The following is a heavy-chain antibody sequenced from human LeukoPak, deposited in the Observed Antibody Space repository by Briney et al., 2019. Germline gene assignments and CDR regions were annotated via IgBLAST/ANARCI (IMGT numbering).Heavy chain of an antibody. CDR2: VNPNSGDT. CDR1: GYTFTGYY. J-gene: IGHJ3*02. Sequence: GASVKVSCKASGYTFTGYYMHWVRQAPGQGLEWMGRVNPNSGDTNYAQKFQGRVTMTRDTSTSTVYMELSSLRSEDTAVYYCASSPPTDAFDIWGQGTMVTVSS. V-gene: IGHV1-2*06. CDR3: ASSPPTDAFDI.